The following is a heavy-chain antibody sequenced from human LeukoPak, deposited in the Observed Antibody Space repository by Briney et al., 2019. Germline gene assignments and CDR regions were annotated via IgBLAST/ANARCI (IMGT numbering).Heavy chain of an antibody. CDR3: ARGCSGGSCFARADY. J-gene: IGHJ4*02. Sequence: PGGSLRLSCAASGFTFSSYGMHWVRQAPGKGLEWVALIWYDGSNKYYADSVKGRFTISRDNSKNTLYLQMSSLRAEDTAVYYCARGCSGGSCFARADYWGQGTLVTVSS. D-gene: IGHD2-15*01. CDR2: IWYDGSNK. V-gene: IGHV3-33*01. CDR1: GFTFSSYG.